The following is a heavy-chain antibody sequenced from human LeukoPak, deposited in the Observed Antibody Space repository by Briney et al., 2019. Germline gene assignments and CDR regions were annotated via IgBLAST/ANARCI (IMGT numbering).Heavy chain of an antibody. CDR2: IKQNGSEI. CDR3: ADPGVGF. J-gene: IGHJ4*02. Sequence: GGSLRLSCAASGFTFSDYWMSWVRQAPGKGLEWVANIKQNGSEIEYADSVKGRFTISRDNARNSLYLQMNSLRADDTAIYYCADPGVGFWGQGTLVTVSS. D-gene: IGHD1-26*01. CDR1: GFTFSDYW. V-gene: IGHV3-7*01.